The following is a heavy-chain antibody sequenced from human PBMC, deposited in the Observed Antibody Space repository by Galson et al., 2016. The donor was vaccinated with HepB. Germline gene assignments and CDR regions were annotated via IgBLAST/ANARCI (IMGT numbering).Heavy chain of an antibody. D-gene: IGHD3-10*01. CDR1: GFTFTNAW. CDR3: TTGGDPQAPPDDY. J-gene: IGHJ4*02. V-gene: IGHV3-15*04. Sequence: SLRLSCAASGFTFTNAWMNWVRQAPGKGLEWVGRIGGRIHGGTADYAAPVKGRFTFSRDDSTNTVYLQINSLKPEDTAMYYCTTGGDPQAPPDDYWGQGTLVTVSS. CDR2: IGGRIHGGTA.